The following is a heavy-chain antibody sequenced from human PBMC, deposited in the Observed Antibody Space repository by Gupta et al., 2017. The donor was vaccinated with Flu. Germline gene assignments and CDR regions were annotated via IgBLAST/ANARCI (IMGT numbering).Heavy chain of an antibody. CDR3: ARDYDGTGTYYYYYFGMDV. D-gene: IGHD3-22*01. Sequence: SSNAINWVRQAPGHGLEWMGGIIPKFETPNYAQKFQDRVTITADISTSTAYMELSSLRSEDTAVYYCARDYDGTGTYYYYYFGMDVWGQGTTVTVSS. V-gene: IGHV1-69*06. CDR1: SSNA. J-gene: IGHJ6*02. CDR2: IIPKFETP.